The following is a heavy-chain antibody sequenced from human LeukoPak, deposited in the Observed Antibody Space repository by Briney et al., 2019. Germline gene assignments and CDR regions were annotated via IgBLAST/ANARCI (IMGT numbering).Heavy chain of an antibody. J-gene: IGHJ4*02. CDR2: ISSSSYI. D-gene: IGHD3-22*01. V-gene: IGHV3-21*01. CDR3: ARDQGDDSSGYFIPSYY. CDR1: GFTFSSYS. Sequence: GGSLRLSCAASGFTFSSYSMNWVRQAPGKGLEWVSSISSSSYIYCADSVKGRFTISRDNAKNSLYLQMNSLRAEDTAVYYCARDQGDDSSGYFIPSYYWGQGTLVTVSS.